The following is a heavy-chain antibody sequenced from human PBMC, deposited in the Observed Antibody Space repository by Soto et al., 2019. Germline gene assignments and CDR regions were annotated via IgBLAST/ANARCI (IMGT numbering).Heavy chain of an antibody. CDR2: INAGNGNT. CDR1: GYTFTSYA. J-gene: IGHJ5*02. D-gene: IGHD3-9*01. CDR3: ARDRYDILTGYYSTQYNWFDP. Sequence: ASVKVSCKASGYTFTSYAMHWVRQAPGQRLEWMGWINAGNGNTKYSQKFQGRVTITRDTSASTAYMELSSLRSEDTAVYYCARDRYDILTGYYSTQYNWFDPWGQGTLVTVS. V-gene: IGHV1-3*01.